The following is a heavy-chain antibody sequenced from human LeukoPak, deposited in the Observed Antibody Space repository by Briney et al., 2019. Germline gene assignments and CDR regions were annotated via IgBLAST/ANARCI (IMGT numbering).Heavy chain of an antibody. CDR1: GGSISSYY. V-gene: IGHV4-59*08. CDR2: IYYSGST. J-gene: IGHJ5*02. Sequence: SETLSLTCTVSGGSISSYYWSWIRQPPGKGLEWIGYIYYSGSTNYNPSLKSRVTISVDTSKNQFSLKLSSVTAADTAVHYCARRSSSIAVAGTGFDPWGQGTLVTVSS. CDR3: ARRSSSIAVAGTGFDP. D-gene: IGHD6-19*01.